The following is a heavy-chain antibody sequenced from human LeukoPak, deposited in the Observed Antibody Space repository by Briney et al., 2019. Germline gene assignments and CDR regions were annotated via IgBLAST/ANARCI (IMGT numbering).Heavy chain of an antibody. CDR2: VNESGGT. J-gene: IGHJ5*02. CDR1: IDSFSNYH. V-gene: IGHV4-34*01. Sequence: SETLSLTCAVYIDSFSNYHWNWIRQTPAKGMEWIGEVNESGGTNISPSLRSRVILSVDTSKNQFSLKLISVTVADTAIYYCARGQGATVPQVGKSWFDPWGQGTRVTVSS. CDR3: ARGQGATVPQVGKSWFDP. D-gene: IGHD1-26*01.